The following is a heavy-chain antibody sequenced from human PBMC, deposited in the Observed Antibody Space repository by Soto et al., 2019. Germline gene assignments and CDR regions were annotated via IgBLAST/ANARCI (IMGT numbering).Heavy chain of an antibody. CDR2: ISYSGRT. Sequence: SETLSLTCTVSGGSISDGYYWSWIRQHPGKGLEWIGSISYSGRTSYNPSLKSRLTISVDRSKSQFSLNLSSVTAADTAVYYCARRDRSGYSYWLDTWGQGTLGTVSS. CDR1: GGSISDGYY. V-gene: IGHV4-31*03. CDR3: ARRDRSGYSYWLDT. J-gene: IGHJ5*02. D-gene: IGHD3-22*01.